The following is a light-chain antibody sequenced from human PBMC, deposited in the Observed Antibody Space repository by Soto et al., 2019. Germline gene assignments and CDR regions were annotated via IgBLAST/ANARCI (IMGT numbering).Light chain of an antibody. CDR1: SSDVGSYNR. CDR2: EVI. Sequence: SVLTKPPSVSGSPGQSVTISCTGTSSDVGSYNRVSWYKQPPGAAPKLVIYEVIHRPSGVPDRFSGSKSGNTASLTISGLQAEDEADFYCYSYTSSSTYVFGTGTKVTVL. CDR3: YSYTSSSTYV. V-gene: IGLV2-18*02. J-gene: IGLJ1*01.